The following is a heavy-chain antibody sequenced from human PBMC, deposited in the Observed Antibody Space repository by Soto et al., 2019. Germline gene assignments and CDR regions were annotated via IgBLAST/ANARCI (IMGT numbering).Heavy chain of an antibody. CDR1: GFTFSSYA. Sequence: PGGSLRLSCAASGFTFSSYAMSWVRQAPGKGLEWVSAISGSGDSTYYADSVKGRLTISRDNSNNTLYLQMNSLRAEDTGVYYCAKDYTSMVTAGFDYWGQGTLVTVSS. CDR3: AKDYTSMVTAGFDY. J-gene: IGHJ4*02. CDR2: ISGSGDST. D-gene: IGHD5-18*01. V-gene: IGHV3-23*01.